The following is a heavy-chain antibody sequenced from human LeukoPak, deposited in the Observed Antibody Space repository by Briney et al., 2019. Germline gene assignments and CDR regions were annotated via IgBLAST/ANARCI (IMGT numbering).Heavy chain of an antibody. D-gene: IGHD3-10*01. V-gene: IGHV4-59*12. CDR3: AKDVLLWFGESYNWFDP. Sequence: SETLSLTCTVSGGSISSYYWSWIRQPQGKGLEWIGNIYYSGSTNYNPSLKSRVTISVDTSKNQFSLKLSSVTAADTAVYYCAKDVLLWFGESYNWFDPWGQGTLVTVSS. J-gene: IGHJ5*02. CDR1: GGSISSYY. CDR2: IYYSGST.